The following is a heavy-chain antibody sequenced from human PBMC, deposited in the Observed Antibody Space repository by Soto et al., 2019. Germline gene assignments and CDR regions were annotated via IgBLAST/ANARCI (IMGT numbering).Heavy chain of an antibody. Sequence: QVQLQESGPGLVKPSQTLSLTCSVSGASTISRYQWTWIRQPPGKGLVWIGCIFNSGTTYYNPSLTSSLSISMDTSANHCSLELRSVTAADTTVYYYALALGPTTGLDYWGEGTLVTVSS. J-gene: IGHJ4*02. V-gene: IGHV4-31*02. CDR2: IFNSGTT. CDR3: ALALGPTTGLDY. D-gene: IGHD6-19*01. CDR1: GASTISRYQ.